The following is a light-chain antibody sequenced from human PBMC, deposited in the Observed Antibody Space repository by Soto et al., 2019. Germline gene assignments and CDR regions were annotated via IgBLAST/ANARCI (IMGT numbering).Light chain of an antibody. CDR2: ENN. V-gene: IGLV1-51*02. CDR3: GTWDNSLSGWV. J-gene: IGLJ3*02. Sequence: QAVLTQPPSVSAAPGQKVTISCFGSSSNIGSNYVSWYQQLPGTAPKLLIYENNKRPSGIPDRFSGSKSGTSATLGITGLQTGDEADHYCGTWDNSLSGWVFGGGTQLTVL. CDR1: SSNIGSNY.